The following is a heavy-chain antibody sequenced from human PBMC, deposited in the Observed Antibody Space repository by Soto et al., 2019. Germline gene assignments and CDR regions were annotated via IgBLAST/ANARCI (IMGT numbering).Heavy chain of an antibody. V-gene: IGHV3-21*01. CDR1: GFTFSSYS. D-gene: IGHD3-10*01. J-gene: IGHJ2*01. Sequence: EVQLVESGGGLVKPGGSLRLSCAASGFTFSSYSMNWVRQAPGKGLEWVSSISSSSSYIYYADSVKGRFTISRDNAKNSLYLQMNSLRAEDTAVYYCARLAMVRGVPGWYFDLWGRGTLVTVSS. CDR2: ISSSSSYI. CDR3: ARLAMVRGVPGWYFDL.